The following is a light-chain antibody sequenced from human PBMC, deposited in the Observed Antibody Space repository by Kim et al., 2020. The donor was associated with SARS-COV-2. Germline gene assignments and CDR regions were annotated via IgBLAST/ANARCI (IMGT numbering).Light chain of an antibody. Sequence: VAPGKTARRTCGGDNLVSKSVHWYQQKPGQAPVVVISHDSDRPSGIPERFSGSNTGNTATLPIGRVECGDEADYYCQVWDSSSDRVFGGRTQLTVL. J-gene: IGLJ3*02. CDR2: HDS. CDR1: NLVSKS. V-gene: IGLV3-21*04. CDR3: QVWDSSSDRV.